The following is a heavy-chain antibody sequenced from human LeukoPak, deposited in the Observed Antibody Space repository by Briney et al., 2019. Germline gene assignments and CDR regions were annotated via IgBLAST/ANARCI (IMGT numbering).Heavy chain of an antibody. V-gene: IGHV3-15*01. CDR2: IKSKTDGGTT. CDR1: GFTVSSNY. J-gene: IGHJ4*02. Sequence: PGGSLRLSCAASGFTVSSNYMSWVRQAPGKGLEWVGRIKSKTDGGTTDYAAPVKGRFTISRDDSKNTLYLQMNSLKTEDTAVYYCTRRRYFDYWGQGTLVTVSS. CDR3: TRRRYFDY.